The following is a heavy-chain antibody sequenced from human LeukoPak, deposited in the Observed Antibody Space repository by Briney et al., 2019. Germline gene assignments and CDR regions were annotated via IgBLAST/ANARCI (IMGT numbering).Heavy chain of an antibody. V-gene: IGHV4-4*02. CDR3: AGACLEVNYYYYYMDV. J-gene: IGHJ6*03. D-gene: IGHD3-16*01. CDR1: GDSVNNTNW. Sequence: SGTLSLTCAVSGDSVNNTNWWTWVRQSPGKGLEWIGRIYTSGSTNYNPSLKSRVTISVDTSKNQFSLKLSSVTAADTAVYYCAGACLEVNYYYYYMDVWGKGTTVTVSS. CDR2: IYTSGST.